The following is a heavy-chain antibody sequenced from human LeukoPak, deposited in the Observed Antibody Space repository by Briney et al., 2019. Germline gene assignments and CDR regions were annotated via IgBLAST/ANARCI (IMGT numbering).Heavy chain of an antibody. CDR3: ASCGTNTFDY. CDR2: ISSSGSTI. D-gene: IGHD1-1*01. J-gene: IGHJ4*02. CDR1: GFTFSSYE. V-gene: IGHV3-48*03. Sequence: GGSLRLSCAASGFTFSSYEMNWVRQAPGKGLEWVSYISSSGSTIYYADSVKGRFTISRDNAKNSLYLQMNSLRAEDTAVYYCASCGTNTFDYWGQGTLVTVSS.